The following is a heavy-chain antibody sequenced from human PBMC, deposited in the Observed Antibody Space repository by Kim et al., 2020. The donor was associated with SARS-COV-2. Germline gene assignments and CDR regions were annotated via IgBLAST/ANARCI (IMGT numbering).Heavy chain of an antibody. D-gene: IGHD2-21*02. J-gene: IGHJ4*02. CDR2: INHSGST. CDR1: GGSFSGYY. CDR3: ARRICGGDCYSRDYFDY. Sequence: SETLSLTCAVYGGSFSGYYWSWIRQPPGKGLEWIGEINHSGSTNYNPSLKSRVTISVDTSKNQFSLKLSSVTAADTAVYYCARRICGGDCYSRDYFDYWGQGTLVTVSS. V-gene: IGHV4-34*01.